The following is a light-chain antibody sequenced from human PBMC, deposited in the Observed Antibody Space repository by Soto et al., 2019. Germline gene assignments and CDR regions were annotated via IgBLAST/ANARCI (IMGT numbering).Light chain of an antibody. Sequence: QSVLTQPASVSGSPGQSITVSCTGTSSDVGGYNYVSWYQQHPGKAPRLMIYDVTNRPSGVSSRFSGSKSGNTASLTISGLQAEDEADYYCSSYRGGSTYVFGTGTKVTV. V-gene: IGLV2-14*01. J-gene: IGLJ1*01. CDR2: DVT. CDR1: SSDVGGYNY. CDR3: SSYRGGSTYV.